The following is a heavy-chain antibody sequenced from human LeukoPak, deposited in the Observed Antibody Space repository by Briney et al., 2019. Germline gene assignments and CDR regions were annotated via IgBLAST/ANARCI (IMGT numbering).Heavy chain of an antibody. V-gene: IGHV4-4*07. CDR2: IYTSGST. J-gene: IGHJ3*02. CDR3: ARDHLSIYGSGSYTAFDI. CDR1: GGSISSYY. Sequence: SETLSLTCTVSGGSISSYYWSWIRQPAGKGLEWIGRIYTSGSTNYNPSLKSRVTMSVDTSENQFSLKLSSVTAADTAVYYCARDHLSIYGSGSYTAFDIWGQGTMVTVSS. D-gene: IGHD3-10*01.